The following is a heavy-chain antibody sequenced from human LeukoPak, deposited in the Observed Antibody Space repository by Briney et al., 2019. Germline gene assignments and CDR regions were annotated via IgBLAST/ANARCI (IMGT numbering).Heavy chain of an antibody. J-gene: IGHJ4*02. CDR1: GYTFTSYY. CDR3: ASGLSSGWYSGY. V-gene: IGHV1-46*01. CDR2: INPSGGST. D-gene: IGHD6-19*01. Sequence: ASVKVSCKASGYTFTSYYMHWVRQAPGQGLEWMGIINPSGGSTSYAQKLQGRVTMTTDTSTSTAYMELRSLRSDDTAVYYCASGLSSGWYSGYWGQGTLVTVSS.